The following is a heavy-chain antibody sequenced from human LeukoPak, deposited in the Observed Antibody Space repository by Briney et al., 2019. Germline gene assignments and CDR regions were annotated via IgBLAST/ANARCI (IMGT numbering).Heavy chain of an antibody. J-gene: IGHJ6*03. CDR3: ARDRTLGGGSFDYYYYMDV. D-gene: IGHD1-26*01. V-gene: IGHV1-8*01. CDR2: MNPNSGNT. Sequence: ASVKVSCKASGYTFTSYDINWVRQATGQGLEWMGWMNPNSGNTGYAQKFQGRVTMTRNTSISTAYMELSSLRSEDTAVYYCARDRTLGGGSFDYYYYMDVWGKGTTVTVSS. CDR1: GYTFTSYD.